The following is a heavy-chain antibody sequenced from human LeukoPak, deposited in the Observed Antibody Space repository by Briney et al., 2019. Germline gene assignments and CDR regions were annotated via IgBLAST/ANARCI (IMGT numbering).Heavy chain of an antibody. CDR1: GGTFSSYA. CDR3: ARGDCSSTSCYRPHMDV. V-gene: IGHV1-69*13. Sequence: GASVKVSCKASGGTFSSYAISWVRQAPGQGLEWMGGIIPIFGTANYAQKFQGRVTITADESTSTAYMELSSLRSEDTAVYYCARGDCSSTSCYRPHMDVWGKGTTITVPS. J-gene: IGHJ6*03. D-gene: IGHD2-2*02. CDR2: IIPIFGTA.